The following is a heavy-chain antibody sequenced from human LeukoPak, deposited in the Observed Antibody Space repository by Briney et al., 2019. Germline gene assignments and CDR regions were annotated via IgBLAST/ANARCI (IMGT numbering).Heavy chain of an antibody. D-gene: IGHD3-22*01. CDR2: INHSGST. Sequence: SETLSLTCAVYGGSFSGYYWSWIRQPPGKGLEWIGEINHSGSTNYNPSLKSRVTISVDTSKNQFSLKLSSVTAADTAVYYCARPEDSSGYYQTDAFDIWGQGTMVTVSS. CDR3: ARPEDSSGYYQTDAFDI. V-gene: IGHV4-34*01. CDR1: GGSFSGYY. J-gene: IGHJ3*02.